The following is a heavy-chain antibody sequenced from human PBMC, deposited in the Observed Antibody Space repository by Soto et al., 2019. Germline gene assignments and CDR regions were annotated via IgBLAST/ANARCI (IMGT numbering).Heavy chain of an antibody. J-gene: IGHJ4*02. CDR3: ARRKVGAPGPTDV. Sequence: PWETLSLTCTVSGDSLSRGGFNWGWVRHRPGKGLEWIGDIYYDGSIFYNPSLGSRTYISSDKSKNAVFLRLSSMSATDTAVYYCARRKVGAPGPTDVWGQGMLVTVSS. CDR2: IYYDGSI. CDR1: GDSLSRGGFN. V-gene: IGHV4-31*03. D-gene: IGHD1-26*01.